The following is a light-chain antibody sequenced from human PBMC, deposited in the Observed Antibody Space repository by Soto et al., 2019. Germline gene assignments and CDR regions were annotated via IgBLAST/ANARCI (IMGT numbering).Light chain of an antibody. CDR2: TAS. V-gene: IGKV1-5*01. J-gene: IGKJ5*01. Sequence: DIQMTQTPSTLSASIADRITITCRSSESIITWSAWYQHKPGKAPNLLIYTASTLQTGVPSRFSGSAFGTEFTLTISSLQPEDFATYYCQQLAGFPITFGQGARLEI. CDR1: ESIITW. CDR3: QQLAGFPIT.